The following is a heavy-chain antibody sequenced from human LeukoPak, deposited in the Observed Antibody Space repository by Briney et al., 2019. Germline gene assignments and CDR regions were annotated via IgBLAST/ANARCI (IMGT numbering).Heavy chain of an antibody. D-gene: IGHD2-2*01. J-gene: IGHJ4*02. CDR3: ARVGVGMYHFDH. CDR1: GFTLSTYW. Sequence: GGSLRLSCAASGFTLSTYWMHWVRQAPGKGLVWVSRINPDGSTTTYADSVEGRFTISRDNAKNTLYLQMSSLRAEDTAVYYCARVGVGMYHFDHWGQGALVTVSS. V-gene: IGHV3-74*01. CDR2: INPDGSTT.